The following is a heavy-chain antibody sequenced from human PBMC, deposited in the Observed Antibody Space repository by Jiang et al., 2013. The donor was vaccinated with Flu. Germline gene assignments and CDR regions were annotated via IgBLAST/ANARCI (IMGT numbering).Heavy chain of an antibody. J-gene: IGHJ3*02. Sequence: SVKVSCKASGYTFINHDINWVRQATGQGLEWMGWMNSETGNTGYAQKFQGRVTMTRDTSISTAYMELSRLRSDDTAVYYCATKVEMATITDDAFDIWGQGTMVTVSS. V-gene: IGHV1-8*01. D-gene: IGHD5-24*01. CDR3: ATKVEMATITDDAFDI. CDR1: GYTFINHD. CDR2: MNSETGNT.